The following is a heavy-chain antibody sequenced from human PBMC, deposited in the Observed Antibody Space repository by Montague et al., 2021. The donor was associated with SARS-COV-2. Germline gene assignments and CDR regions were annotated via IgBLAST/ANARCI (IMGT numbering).Heavy chain of an antibody. CDR1: GGSISSSSYY. V-gene: IGHV4-39*01. Sequence: SETLSLTCTVSGGSISSSSYYWTWTRQPPGKGLEWIGSIYYRGTTYYNPSLKSRVFISVDTSKNQLSLTLTSVTAADSAVYYCATQEGASGWNPRPFDIWGQGTLVTVSS. D-gene: IGHD6-19*01. CDR3: ATQEGASGWNPRPFDI. J-gene: IGHJ4*02. CDR2: IYYRGTT.